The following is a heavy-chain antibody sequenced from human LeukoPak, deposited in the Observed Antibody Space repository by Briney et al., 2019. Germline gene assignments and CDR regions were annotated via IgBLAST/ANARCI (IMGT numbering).Heavy chain of an antibody. CDR1: GFTFSSYA. CDR3: ARAHYYDSSGYYSPFDY. J-gene: IGHJ4*02. Sequence: GGSLRLSCAASGFTFSSYAMHWVRQAPGKGLEWVAVISYDGSNKYYADSVKGRFTISRDNSKNTLYLQMNSLRAEDTAVYYCARAHYYDSSGYYSPFDYWGQGTLVTVSS. V-gene: IGHV3-30*04. D-gene: IGHD3-22*01. CDR2: ISYDGSNK.